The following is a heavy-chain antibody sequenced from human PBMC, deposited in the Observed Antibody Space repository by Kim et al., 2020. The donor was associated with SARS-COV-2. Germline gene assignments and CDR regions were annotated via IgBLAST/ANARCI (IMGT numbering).Heavy chain of an antibody. CDR2: IKQDGSEK. CDR3: ARDQSRWLEKFYYYYYGMDV. V-gene: IGHV3-7*01. D-gene: IGHD6-19*01. J-gene: IGHJ6*02. Sequence: GGSLRLSCAASGFTFSSYWMSWARQAPGKGLEWVANIKQDGSEKYYVDSVKGRFTISRDNAKNSLYLQMNSLRAEDTAVYYCARDQSRWLEKFYYYYYGMDVWGQGTTVTVSS. CDR1: GFTFSSYW.